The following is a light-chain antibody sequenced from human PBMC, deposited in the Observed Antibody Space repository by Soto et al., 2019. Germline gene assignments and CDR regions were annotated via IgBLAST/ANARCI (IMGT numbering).Light chain of an antibody. CDR3: QAWDSSSVI. CDR2: QDN. Sequence: SCELTQPPSVSVSPGQTASLTCSGDRLGSKYASWYQQKAGQSPVLVIYQDNKRPSGIPERISGSNSGNTATLTISGTQALDEADYYCQAWDSSSVIFGGGTKLTVL. V-gene: IGLV3-1*01. J-gene: IGLJ2*01. CDR1: RLGSKY.